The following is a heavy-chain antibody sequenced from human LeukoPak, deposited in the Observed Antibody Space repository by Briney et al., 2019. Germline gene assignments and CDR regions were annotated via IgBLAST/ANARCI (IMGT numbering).Heavy chain of an antibody. D-gene: IGHD1-26*01. CDR3: ARDTWDHAFDI. Sequence: SETLSLTCTVSGGSIRSYYWSWIRQPAGKGLEWIGRIYTSGSTNYNPSLKSRVTMSLDTSKNQFSLKLSSVTAADTAVYYCARDTWDHAFDIWGQGTMVTVSS. CDR2: IYTSGST. J-gene: IGHJ3*02. CDR1: GGSIRSYY. V-gene: IGHV4-4*07.